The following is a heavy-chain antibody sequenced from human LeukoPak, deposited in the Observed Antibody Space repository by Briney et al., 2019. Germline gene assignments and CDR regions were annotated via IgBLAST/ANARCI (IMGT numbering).Heavy chain of an antibody. CDR3: ARQRDDRLLFDY. Sequence: SETLSLTRAVYGGSFSGYYWSWIRQPPGKGLEWIGYIYYSGSTHYNSSLKSRVTISLDTSRNQFSLKLSSVTAADTAVYYCARQRDDRLLFDYWGQGTLVTVSS. V-gene: IGHV4-59*01. CDR1: GGSFSGYY. CDR2: IYYSGST. D-gene: IGHD2-15*01. J-gene: IGHJ4*02.